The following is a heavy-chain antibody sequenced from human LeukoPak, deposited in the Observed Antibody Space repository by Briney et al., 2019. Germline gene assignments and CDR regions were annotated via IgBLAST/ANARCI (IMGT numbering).Heavy chain of an antibody. CDR1: GGSISSYY. CDR2: IYYSGST. Sequence: SETLSLTCTVSGGSISSYYWSWIRQPPGKGLEWIGYIYYSGSTNYNPSLKSRVTISVDTSKNQFSLKLSSVTAADTAVYYCARGRGSGSYDYFDYWGQGTLVTVSS. D-gene: IGHD1-26*01. J-gene: IGHJ4*02. CDR3: ARGRGSGSYDYFDY. V-gene: IGHV4-59*01.